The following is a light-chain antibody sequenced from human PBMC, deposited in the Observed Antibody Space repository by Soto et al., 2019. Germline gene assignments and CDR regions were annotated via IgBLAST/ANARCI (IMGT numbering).Light chain of an antibody. CDR2: DVS. V-gene: IGLV2-14*01. CDR3: SSYASTSTLVV. J-gene: IGLJ2*01. CDR1: SSDVGTYNY. Sequence: QSVLTQPASVSGSPGQSITISCTGTSSDVGTYNYVSWYQQHPGKAPKLIIYDVSTRPSGLSNRFSGSKSGNTASLTISGLQAEDEADYFCSSYASTSTLVVFCGGTTLTVL.